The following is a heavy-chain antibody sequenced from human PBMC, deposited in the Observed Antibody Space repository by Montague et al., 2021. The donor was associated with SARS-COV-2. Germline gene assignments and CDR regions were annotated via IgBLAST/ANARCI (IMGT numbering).Heavy chain of an antibody. CDR3: ARGAPGY. D-gene: IGHD1-1*01. J-gene: IGHJ4*02. CDR2: INYGGST. Sequence: SETLSLTCAAYGGSFSDYHWTWIRQSPGGGLEWIGQINYGGSTNYNPSLRSGVTISIDTSKNQFSLKLTSVTAADTAVYYCARGAPGYWGQGTLVTVSS. V-gene: IGHV4-34*01. CDR1: GGSFSDYH.